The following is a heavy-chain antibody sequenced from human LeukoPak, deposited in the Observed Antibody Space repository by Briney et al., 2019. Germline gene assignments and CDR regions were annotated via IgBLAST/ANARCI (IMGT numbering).Heavy chain of an antibody. D-gene: IGHD6-13*01. J-gene: IGHJ4*02. V-gene: IGHV3-48*03. CDR3: ANMGIAAALEN. CDR1: GFSFSSYE. Sequence: GGSLRLSCAASGFSFSSYEMNWVRQAPGKGLEWISYITSSGTTTYYADSVKGRFTISRDNAKSSLYLQMNSLRSEDTAVYYCANMGIAAALENWGQGTLVTVSS. CDR2: ITSSGTTT.